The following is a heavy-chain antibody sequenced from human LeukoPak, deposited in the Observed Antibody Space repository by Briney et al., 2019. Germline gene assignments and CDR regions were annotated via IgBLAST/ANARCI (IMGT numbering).Heavy chain of an antibody. CDR1: GFTFNSYS. J-gene: IGHJ3*01. D-gene: IGHD1-26*01. Sequence: PGGSLRLSCGVSGFTFNSYSMNWVRQAPRKGLEWVASIIGSGSEMFYADSLKGRFTISRDNSENSLYLQMNSLRVEDTAVYYCAKVQSDIVGAMFFAFDVWGQGTMVSVSS. V-gene: IGHV3-21*06. CDR3: AKVQSDIVGAMFFAFDV. CDR2: IIGSGSEM.